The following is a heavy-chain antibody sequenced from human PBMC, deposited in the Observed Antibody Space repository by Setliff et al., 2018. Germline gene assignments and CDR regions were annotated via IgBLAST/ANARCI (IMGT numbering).Heavy chain of an antibody. Sequence: LSLTCIVSGGSISSATSYWNWIRQPAGKELEWIGRIYAIRSTNYNPSLKSRVTISLDTSNNQFSLKLSSVTAADTAVYYCARGPLLRYYDSSGPIDYWGQGTLVTVSS. D-gene: IGHD3-22*01. J-gene: IGHJ4*02. CDR1: GGSISSATSY. CDR2: IYAIRST. V-gene: IGHV4-61*02. CDR3: ARGPLLRYYDSSGPIDY.